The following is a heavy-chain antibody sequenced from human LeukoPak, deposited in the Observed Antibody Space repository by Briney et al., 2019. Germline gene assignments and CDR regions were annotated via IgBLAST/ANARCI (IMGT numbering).Heavy chain of an antibody. J-gene: IGHJ4*02. CDR1: GFTFSSYA. CDR3: AKDPDYDFWSGPQRSDYFDY. CDR2: ISYDGSNK. V-gene: IGHV3-30*09. Sequence: PGGSLRLSCAASGFTFSSYAMHWVRQAPGKGLEWVAVISYDGSNKYYADSVKGRFAISRDNSKNTLYLQMNSLRAEDTAVYYCAKDPDYDFWSGPQRSDYFDYWGQGTLVTVSS. D-gene: IGHD3-3*01.